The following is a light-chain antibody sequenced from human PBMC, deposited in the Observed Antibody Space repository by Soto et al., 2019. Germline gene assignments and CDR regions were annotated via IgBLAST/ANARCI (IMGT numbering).Light chain of an antibody. Sequence: EIVMTQSPATLSVSPGERATLSCRASQSVNSNLAWYQQKPGQAPRLLIYGASSRATGIPARFSGSGSGTEFTLTITSLQSEDFAVYYCQQYNSWPRTFGQGTTGDIK. CDR3: QQYNSWPRT. CDR1: QSVNSN. J-gene: IGKJ1*01. V-gene: IGKV3-15*01. CDR2: GAS.